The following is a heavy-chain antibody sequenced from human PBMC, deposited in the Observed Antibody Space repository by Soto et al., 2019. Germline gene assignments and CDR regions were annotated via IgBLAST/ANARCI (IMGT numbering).Heavy chain of an antibody. D-gene: IGHD2-21*01. J-gene: IGHJ4*02. CDR1: GFRFSSYA. Sequence: EVRLLESGGALVQPGGSLRLSCVTSGFRFSSYAISWLRHAPGNGLEWVAALIGRGDNTQYADSVTGRFTISRDISKNTLYLQMNSLGAEDTAIYYCAKDRGGDGSCYNFEQWGQGTLVTVSS. CDR2: LIGRGDNT. V-gene: IGHV3-23*01. CDR3: AKDRGGDGSCYNFEQ.